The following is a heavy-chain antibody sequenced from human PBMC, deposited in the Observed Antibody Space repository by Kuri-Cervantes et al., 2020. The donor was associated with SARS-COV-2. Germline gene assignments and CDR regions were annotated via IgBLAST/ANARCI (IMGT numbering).Heavy chain of an antibody. Sequence: GSLRLSCAVYGGSFSGYYWSWIRQPPGKGLEWIGEINHSGSTNYSPSLKSRVTISVDTSKNQFSLKLSSVTAADTAVYYCARSSLIAAAGADWFDPWGQGTLVTVSS. V-gene: IGHV4-34*01. CDR3: ARSSLIAAAGADWFDP. CDR1: GGSFSGYY. D-gene: IGHD6-13*01. CDR2: INHSGST. J-gene: IGHJ5*02.